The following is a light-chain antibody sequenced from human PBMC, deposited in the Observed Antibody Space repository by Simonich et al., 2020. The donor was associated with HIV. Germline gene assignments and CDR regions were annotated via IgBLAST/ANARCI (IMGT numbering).Light chain of an antibody. CDR1: RSVLYSSNNKNY. CDR2: LAS. CDR3: QQYYSTPIT. Sequence: DIVMTQSPDSLAVSLGERATINCKSSRSVLYSSNNKNYLAWYQQKPGQPPKLLIYLASTRESGVPDRFSGSGSGTDFTLTISSLQAEDVAVYYCQQYYSTPITFGQGTRLEIK. V-gene: IGKV4-1*01. J-gene: IGKJ5*01.